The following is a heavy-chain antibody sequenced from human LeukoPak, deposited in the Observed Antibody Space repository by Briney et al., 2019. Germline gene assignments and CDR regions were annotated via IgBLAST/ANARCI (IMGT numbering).Heavy chain of an antibody. D-gene: IGHD3-9*01. CDR2: INPNSGGT. CDR3: AREFYDILTGYHSWDY. J-gene: IGHJ4*02. CDR1: GYTFTGYY. V-gene: IGHV1-2*02. Sequence: ASVKVSCKASGYTFTGYYMHWVRQAPGQGLKWMGWINPNSGGTNYAQKFQGRVTMTRDTSISTAYMELSRLRSDDTAVYYCAREFYDILTGYHSWDYWGQGTLVTVSS.